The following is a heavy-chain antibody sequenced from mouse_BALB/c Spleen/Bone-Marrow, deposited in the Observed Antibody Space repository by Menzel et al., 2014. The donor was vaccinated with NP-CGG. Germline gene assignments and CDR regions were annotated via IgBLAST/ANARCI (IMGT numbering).Heavy chain of an antibody. CDR2: IGYSDST. J-gene: IGHJ2*01. CDR1: GYSITSDYA. CDR3: ARSNYYGSSYCYFDY. Sequence: EVQLQESGPGLVKPSQSLSLTCTVTGYSITSDYAWNWIRQFPGNKLEWMGYIGYSDSTSYNPSLKSRISITRDTSKNHYFLQLNSVTAENTAIYYCARSNYYGSSYCYFDYWGQGTTLTVSS. D-gene: IGHD1-1*01. V-gene: IGHV3-2*02.